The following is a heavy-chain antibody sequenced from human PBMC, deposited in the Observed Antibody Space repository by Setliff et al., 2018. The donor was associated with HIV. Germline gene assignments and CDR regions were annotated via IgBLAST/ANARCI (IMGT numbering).Heavy chain of an antibody. J-gene: IGHJ4*02. CDR3: ARVRLGYNDLTPPRYTHALGY. D-gene: IGHD6-25*01. CDR2: INPNSGAT. V-gene: IGHV1-2*02. Sequence: SVKVSCKASGYIFTVYPLHWVRQAPGQGLEWMGWINPNSGATKYAQKFEGRVTMTRDTSDSTAHMELNRLRSDDTAVYYCARVRLGYNDLTPPRYTHALGYWGQGTLVTVSS. CDR1: GYIFTVYP.